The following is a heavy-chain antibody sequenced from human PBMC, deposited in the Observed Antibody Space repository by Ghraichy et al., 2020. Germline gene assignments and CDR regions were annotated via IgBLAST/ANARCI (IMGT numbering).Heavy chain of an antibody. CDR1: GGSISSGDYY. D-gene: IGHD5-12*01. CDR3: ARPRGYRDAFDI. J-gene: IGHJ3*02. Sequence: SQTLSLTCTVSGGSISSGDYYWSWIRQPPGKGLEWIGYIYYRGSTYYNPSLKSRVTISVDTSKNQFSLKLSSVTAADTAVYYCARPRGYRDAFDIWGQGTMVTVSS. CDR2: IYYRGST. V-gene: IGHV4-30-4*01.